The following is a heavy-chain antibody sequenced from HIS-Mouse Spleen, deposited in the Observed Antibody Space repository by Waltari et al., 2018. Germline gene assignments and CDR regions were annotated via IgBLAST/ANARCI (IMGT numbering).Heavy chain of an antibody. D-gene: IGHD6-13*01. Sequence: QLQLQESGPGLVKPSDTLSLTCTVSGGSISSSSYYWGWIRQPPGKGLEWIGSIYYSGTTYYNPSPKSRGTISVETSKNQLALKLGSVTAADTAVYYCAREIPYSSSWYDWYFDRWGRGTLVTVSS. CDR2: IYYSGTT. CDR3: AREIPYSSSWYDWYFDR. CDR1: GGSISSSSYY. J-gene: IGHJ2*01. V-gene: IGHV4-39*07.